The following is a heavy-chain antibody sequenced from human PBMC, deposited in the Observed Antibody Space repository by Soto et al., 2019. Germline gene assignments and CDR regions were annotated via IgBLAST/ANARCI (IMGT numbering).Heavy chain of an antibody. CDR1: GYTFTRYG. Sequence: QGQLVQSGAEVKKPGASVKVSCKASGYTFTRYGISWVRQAPGQGLEWMGWISGYNGDTNYAQKFQGRVTMTVDTSPXTAFMELRSLTSDDRAVYYCAKNGQPPYYYYGMDVWGQGTTVTVSS. CDR2: ISGYNGDT. J-gene: IGHJ6*02. D-gene: IGHD2-8*01. CDR3: AKNGQPPYYYYGMDV. V-gene: IGHV1-18*01.